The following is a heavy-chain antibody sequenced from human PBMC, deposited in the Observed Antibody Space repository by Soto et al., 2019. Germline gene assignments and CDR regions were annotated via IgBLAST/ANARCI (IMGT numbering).Heavy chain of an antibody. V-gene: IGHV4-34*01. CDR2: INHSGST. Sequence: PSETLSLTCAVYGGSFSGHYWSWIRQPPGKGLEWIGEINHSGSTNYNPSLKSRVTISVDTSKNQFSLKLSSVTAADTAVYYCARDVEGRDPGPIVVPAAMRMRGYFDYWGQGTLVTVSS. J-gene: IGHJ4*02. CDR3: ARDVEGRDPGPIVVPAAMRMRGYFDY. D-gene: IGHD2-2*01. CDR1: GGSFSGHY.